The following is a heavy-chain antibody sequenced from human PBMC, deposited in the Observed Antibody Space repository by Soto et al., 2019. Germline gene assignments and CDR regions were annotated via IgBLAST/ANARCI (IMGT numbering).Heavy chain of an antibody. CDR1: VGTINGSY. CDR3: ARGWCIXLWLGDLFPRRGFDF. CDR2: INHSGST. D-gene: IGHD3-10*01. Sequence: YVGTINGSYGSFILKKKRKGLEWIGEINHSGSTNYNPSLKSRVTISVDTSKNQFSLKLSSVTAADTAVYYCARGWCIXLWLGDLFPRRGFDFWGQGPLVNVSS. J-gene: IGHJ4*02. V-gene: IGHV4-34*01.